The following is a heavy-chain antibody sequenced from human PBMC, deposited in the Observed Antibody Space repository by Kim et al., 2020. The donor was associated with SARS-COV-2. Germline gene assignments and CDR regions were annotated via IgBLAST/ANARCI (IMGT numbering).Heavy chain of an antibody. CDR3: ARTTRGGRKGTSSIAARRGYAFDI. Sequence: SETLSLTCTVSGGSISSGGYYWSWIRQHPGKGLEWIGYIYYSGSTYYNPSLKSRVTISVDTSKNQFSLKLSSVTAADTAVYYCARTTRGGRKGTSSIAARRGYAFDIWGQGTMVTVSS. CDR2: IYYSGST. D-gene: IGHD6-6*01. CDR1: GGSISSGGYY. V-gene: IGHV4-31*03. J-gene: IGHJ3*02.